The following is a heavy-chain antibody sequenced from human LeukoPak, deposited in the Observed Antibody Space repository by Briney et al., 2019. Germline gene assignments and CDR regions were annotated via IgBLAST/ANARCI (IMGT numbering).Heavy chain of an antibody. CDR2: INPDGGSI. Sequence: GASVKVSCKASGYTFTSYWIQWVRQAPGQGLEWMGLINPDGGSIAYAHRFQGRVTMTRDTSTSTVYMDFSSLRSEDTALYYCARAPRNSSTMLDYWGQGTLVTVSS. CDR3: ARAPRNSSTMLDY. J-gene: IGHJ4*02. D-gene: IGHD6-13*01. V-gene: IGHV1-46*01. CDR1: GYTFTSYW.